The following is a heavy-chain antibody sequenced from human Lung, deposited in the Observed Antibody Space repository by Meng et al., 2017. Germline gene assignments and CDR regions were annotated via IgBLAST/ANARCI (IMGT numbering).Heavy chain of an antibody. CDR1: GYTFTSYY. V-gene: IGHV1-46*03. J-gene: IGHJ4*02. CDR2: IDPSGGST. Sequence: QVQLVQSWAEVKKPGAAVKVSCKASGYTFTSYYMHWVRQAPGQGLEWMGIIDPSGGSTDYAQKFQGRVTVTGDTSTSTVYMDLSSLRSEDTAVYYCTISDYGNFDYWGQGTLVTVSS. CDR3: TISDYGNFDY. D-gene: IGHD4-17*01.